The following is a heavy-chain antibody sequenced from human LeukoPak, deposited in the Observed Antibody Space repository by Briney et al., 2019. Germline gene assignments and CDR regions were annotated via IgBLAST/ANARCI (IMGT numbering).Heavy chain of an antibody. CDR1: GGSFSGYY. CDR3: ARGLKREYRDTSGYYFDY. D-gene: IGHD4-17*01. V-gene: IGHV4-34*01. CDR2: INHSGST. Sequence: KSSETLSLTCAVYGGSFSGYYWSWIRQPPGKGLEWIGEINHSGSTNYNPSLKSRVTISVDTSKNQFSLKLSSVTAADTAVYYCARGLKREYRDTSGYYFDYWGQGTLVTVSS. J-gene: IGHJ4*02.